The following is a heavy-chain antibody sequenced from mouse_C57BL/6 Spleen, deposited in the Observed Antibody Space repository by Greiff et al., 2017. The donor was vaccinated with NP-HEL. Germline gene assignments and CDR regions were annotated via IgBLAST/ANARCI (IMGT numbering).Heavy chain of an antibody. Sequence: VQLQQSGAELVKPGDSVKLSCTASGFNITDYYMHWVKQRTEQGLEWIGRIDPEDGETKYAPKFQGKATITADTSSNTSYLQLSSLTSEDTAVYYGARNYGSILHWYFDVWGTGTTVTVSS. CDR3: ARNYGSILHWYFDV. CDR1: GFNITDYY. J-gene: IGHJ1*03. D-gene: IGHD1-1*01. V-gene: IGHV14-2*01. CDR2: IDPEDGET.